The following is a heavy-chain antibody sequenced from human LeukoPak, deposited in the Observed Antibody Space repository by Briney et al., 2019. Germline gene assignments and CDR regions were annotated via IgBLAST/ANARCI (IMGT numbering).Heavy chain of an antibody. CDR2: IYYSGST. CDR1: GGSISSGGYY. D-gene: IGHD5-24*01. Sequence: SETLSLTCTVSGGSISSGGYYWSWLRQHPGKGLEWIGYIYYSGSTYYNPSLKSRVTISVDTSKNQFSLKLSSVTAADTAVYYCARGAQRWLQSHFDYWGQGTLVTVSS. V-gene: IGHV4-31*03. CDR3: ARGAQRWLQSHFDY. J-gene: IGHJ4*02.